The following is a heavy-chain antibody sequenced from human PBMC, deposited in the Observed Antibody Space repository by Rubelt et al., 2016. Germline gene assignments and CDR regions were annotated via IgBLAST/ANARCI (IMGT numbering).Heavy chain of an antibody. Sequence: QVQLQESGPGLVKPSETLSLTCTVSGGSISSYYWSWIRQPPGKGLEWIGYIYYSGSTNYNPSPRVGLTRLVETSKNQFSWKRSSVTAADTAVYYCARGRYSSSWATGTEYFQHWGQGTLVTVSS. J-gene: IGHJ1*01. V-gene: IGHV4-59*08. CDR2: IYYSGST. D-gene: IGHD6-13*01. CDR3: ARGRYSSSWATGTEYFQH. CDR1: GGSISSYY.